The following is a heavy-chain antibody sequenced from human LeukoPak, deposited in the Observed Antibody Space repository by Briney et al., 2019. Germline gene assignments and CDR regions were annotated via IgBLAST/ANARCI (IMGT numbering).Heavy chain of an antibody. D-gene: IGHD2-8*01. Sequence: GGSLSLSCAASGFTFSSYAMSSVRHAPGRGLERVSAISGSGGSTYYADSVKGRFTIYRDNSKNTLYLQMNSLRAEDTAVYYCAKDRGDCTNGVCPPRYYYYGMDVWGQGTTVTVSS. V-gene: IGHV3-23*01. CDR2: ISGSGGST. J-gene: IGHJ6*02. CDR1: GFTFSSYA. CDR3: AKDRGDCTNGVCPPRYYYYGMDV.